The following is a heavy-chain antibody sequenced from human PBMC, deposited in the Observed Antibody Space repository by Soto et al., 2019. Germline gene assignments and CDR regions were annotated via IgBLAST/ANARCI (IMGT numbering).Heavy chain of an antibody. J-gene: IGHJ4*02. CDR2: INDGNGNT. D-gene: IGHD2-21*02. CDR1: GYTFTSYA. CDR3: ARSIVVVTALDY. Sequence: QVQLVQSGAEEKKPGASVTVSCKASGYTFTSYAMHWVRQAPGQRLERMGWINDGNGNTKYSQKFQGRVTITRDTSASTAYMELSSLRSEDTAVHYCARSIVVVTALDYWGQGTLVTVSS. V-gene: IGHV1-3*05.